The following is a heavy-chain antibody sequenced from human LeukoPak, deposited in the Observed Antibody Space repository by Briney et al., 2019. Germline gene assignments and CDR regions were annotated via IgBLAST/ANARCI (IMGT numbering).Heavy chain of an antibody. J-gene: IGHJ4*02. V-gene: IGHV3-53*01. CDR3: ARGPPRLVMTFDY. Sequence: PGGSLRLSCAASGFTVSSNYMSWVRQAPGKGLEWVSVIYSGGSTYYADSVKGRFTISRDNSKNTLYLQMNGLRAEDTAVYYCARGPPRLVMTFDYWGQGTLVTVSS. D-gene: IGHD3-9*01. CDR2: IYSGGST. CDR1: GFTVSSNY.